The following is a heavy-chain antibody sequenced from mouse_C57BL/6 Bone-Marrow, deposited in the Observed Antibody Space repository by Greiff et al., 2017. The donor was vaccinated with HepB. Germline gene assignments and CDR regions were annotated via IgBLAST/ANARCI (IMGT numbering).Heavy chain of an antibody. Sequence: QVQLKQSGAELVRPGTSVKVSCKASGYAFTNYLIEWVKQRPGQGLEWIGVINPGSGGTNYNEKFKGKATLTADKSSSTAYMQLSSLTSEDSAVYFCARSPLCFDYWGQGTTLTVSS. V-gene: IGHV1-54*01. CDR3: ARSPLCFDY. CDR2: INPGSGGT. CDR1: GYAFTNYL. J-gene: IGHJ2*01.